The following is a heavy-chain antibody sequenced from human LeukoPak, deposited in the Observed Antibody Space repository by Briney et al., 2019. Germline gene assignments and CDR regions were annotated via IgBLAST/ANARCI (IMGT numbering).Heavy chain of an antibody. J-gene: IGHJ4*02. D-gene: IGHD2-15*01. Sequence: GGSLILSCAASGFTFSSYAMSWVRQAPGKGLEWVSAISGSGGSTYYADSVKGRFTISRDNSKNTLYLQMNSLRAEDTAIYYCARARYCSGGSCYFDYWGQGTLVTVSS. CDR3: ARARYCSGGSCYFDY. CDR1: GFTFSSYA. CDR2: ISGSGGST. V-gene: IGHV3-23*01.